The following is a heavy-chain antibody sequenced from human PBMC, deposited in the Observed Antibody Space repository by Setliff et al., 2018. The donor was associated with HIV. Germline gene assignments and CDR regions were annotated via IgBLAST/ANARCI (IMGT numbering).Heavy chain of an antibody. CDR2: IYTGGST. D-gene: IGHD6-13*01. CDR3: AKGDSSSEGMDV. J-gene: IGHJ6*03. Sequence: WLRQPPGKGLEWVSIIYTGGSTYYADSVKGRFTISTDNSKNTLYLQMNSLRAEDTAVYYCAKGDSSSEGMDVWGKGATVTVSS. V-gene: IGHV3-53*01.